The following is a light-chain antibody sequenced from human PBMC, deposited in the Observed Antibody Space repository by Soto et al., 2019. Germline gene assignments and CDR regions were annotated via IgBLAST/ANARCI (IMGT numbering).Light chain of an antibody. J-gene: IGKJ5*01. Sequence: ETVITHSPATLSVSPGERATLSCRASQSVSSSLAWYQQKPGQPPRLLIYDISTRATGIPTRFSGSGSGTEFTLPISSLQSEDFAVYYCQQYKNWPPITFGQGTRLEIK. CDR3: QQYKNWPPIT. CDR2: DIS. V-gene: IGKV3D-15*01. CDR1: QSVSSS.